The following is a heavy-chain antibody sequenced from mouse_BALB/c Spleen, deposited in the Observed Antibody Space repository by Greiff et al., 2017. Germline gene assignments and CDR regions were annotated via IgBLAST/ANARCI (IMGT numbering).Heavy chain of an antibody. CDR1: GYSITSDYA. CDR2: ISYSGST. Sequence: EVKLLESGPGLVKPSQSLSLTCTVTGYSITSDYAWNWIRQFPGNKLEWMGYISYSGSTSYNPSLKSRISITRDTSKNQFFLQLNSVTTEDTATYYCARTGYDYDEFAYWGQGTLVTVSA. V-gene: IGHV3-2*02. D-gene: IGHD2-4*01. J-gene: IGHJ3*01. CDR3: ARTGYDYDEFAY.